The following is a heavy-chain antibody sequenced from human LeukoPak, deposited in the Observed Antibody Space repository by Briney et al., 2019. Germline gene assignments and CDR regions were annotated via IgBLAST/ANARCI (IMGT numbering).Heavy chain of an antibody. CDR1: GYTFTSYY. Sequence: ASVKVSCKASGYTFTSYYMHWVRQAPGQGLEWMGIINPSGGSTSYAQKFQGRATMTRDMSTSTVYMELSSLRSEDTAVYYCAKDLESYYYSDPWGQGTLVTVSS. CDR3: AKDLESYYYSDP. CDR2: INPSGGST. D-gene: IGHD3-10*01. J-gene: IGHJ5*02. V-gene: IGHV1-46*01.